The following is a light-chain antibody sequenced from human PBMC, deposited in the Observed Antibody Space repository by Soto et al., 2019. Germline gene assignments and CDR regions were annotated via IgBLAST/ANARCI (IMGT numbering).Light chain of an antibody. CDR1: SSDVGSYNR. V-gene: IGLV2-18*02. Sequence: QSVLTQPRSVSGSPGQSVTISCAGTSSDVGSYNRVSWYQQPPGTAPKLMIYEVSNRPSGVPDRFSGSKSGNTASLTISGLQAEDESDYYCCSYAGSAMWVFGGGTKVTVL. CDR2: EVS. J-gene: IGLJ2*01. CDR3: CSYAGSAMWV.